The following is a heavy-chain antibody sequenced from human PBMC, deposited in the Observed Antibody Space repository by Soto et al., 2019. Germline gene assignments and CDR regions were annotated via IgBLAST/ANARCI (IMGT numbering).Heavy chain of an antibody. CDR2: IYWDDDK. J-gene: IGHJ4*02. V-gene: IGHV2-5*02. Sequence: QITLKESGPTLVKPTQTLTLTCTFSGFSFSTSAVGVGWIRQPPGKALEWLALIYWDDDKRYSPSLKSRLTITXXTXRXRVVVTMTNMDPVDTATYYCAHVYWAASGTRYYFDYWGQGTLVTVSS. D-gene: IGHD6-13*01. CDR3: AHVYWAASGTRYYFDY. CDR1: GFSFSTSAVG.